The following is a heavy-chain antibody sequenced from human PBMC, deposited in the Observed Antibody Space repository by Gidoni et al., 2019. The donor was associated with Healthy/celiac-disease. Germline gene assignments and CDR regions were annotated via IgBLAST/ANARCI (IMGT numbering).Heavy chain of an antibody. D-gene: IGHD3-3*01. Sequence: QVQLVQSGAEVKKPGSSVKVSCKASGGPFSSYAISWVRQAPGQGLEWMGGIIPIFGTANYAQKFQGRVTITADESTSTAYMELSSLRSEDTAVYYCARGRGDYYYYGMDVWGQGTTVTVSS. CDR2: IIPIFGTA. CDR3: ARGRGDYYYYGMDV. V-gene: IGHV1-69*01. CDR1: GGPFSSYA. J-gene: IGHJ6*02.